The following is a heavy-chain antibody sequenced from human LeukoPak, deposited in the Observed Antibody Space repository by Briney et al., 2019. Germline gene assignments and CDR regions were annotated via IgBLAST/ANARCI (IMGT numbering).Heavy chain of an antibody. Sequence: SQTLSLTCAISGDSVSSNSAAWNWIRQSPSRGLEWLGRTYYRSKWYNDYAVSVKSRITINPDTSKNQFSLQLNSVTPEDTAVYYCARDFDSCSGSYHWTFDYWGQGTLVTVSS. D-gene: IGHD1-26*01. J-gene: IGHJ4*02. CDR2: TYYRSKWYN. CDR1: GDSVSSNSAA. CDR3: ARDFDSCSGSYHWTFDY. V-gene: IGHV6-1*01.